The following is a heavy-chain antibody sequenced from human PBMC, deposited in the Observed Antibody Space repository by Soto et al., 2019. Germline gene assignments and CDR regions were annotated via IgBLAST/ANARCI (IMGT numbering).Heavy chain of an antibody. D-gene: IGHD3-22*01. CDR3: ARGKYSSGSLRLPDSFDI. V-gene: IGHV1-69*13. Sequence: SVKVSCKASGGTFSSYAISWVRQAPGQGLEWMGGIIPIFGTANYAQKFQGRVTITADESTSTAYMELSSLRSEDTAVYYCARGKYSSGSLRLPDSFDIWGQGTMVTVSS. CDR2: IIPIFGTA. J-gene: IGHJ3*02. CDR1: GGTFSSYA.